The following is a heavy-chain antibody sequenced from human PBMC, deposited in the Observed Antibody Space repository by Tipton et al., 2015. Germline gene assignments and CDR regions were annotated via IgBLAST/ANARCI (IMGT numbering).Heavy chain of an antibody. D-gene: IGHD6-19*01. CDR3: ASRADVAGTSALHY. V-gene: IGHV4-31*03. CDR2: IYYSGST. CDR1: GGTISSVGYY. Sequence: TLSLTCTVSGGTISSVGYYWSWIRQHPGKGLEWIGCIYYSGSTYYNPSLKSRVTLSVDTSKKQFSLKVSSVTAADTAVYFCASRADVAGTSALHYWGQGTLVTVSS. J-gene: IGHJ4*02.